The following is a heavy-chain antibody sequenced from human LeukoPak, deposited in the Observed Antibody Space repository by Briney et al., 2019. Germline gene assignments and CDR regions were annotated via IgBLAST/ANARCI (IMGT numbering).Heavy chain of an antibody. J-gene: IGHJ2*01. CDR2: IIPIFGTE. Sequence: SVKVSCKASVGSFNSYAISWVRQAPGRGLEWMGGIIPIFGTENYAQKFQGRVTITADKSTNTACMELSSLRSEDTAVYYCARSQPLAYFDLWGRGTLVTVSS. CDR3: ARSQPLAYFDL. V-gene: IGHV1-69*06. CDR1: VGSFNSYA.